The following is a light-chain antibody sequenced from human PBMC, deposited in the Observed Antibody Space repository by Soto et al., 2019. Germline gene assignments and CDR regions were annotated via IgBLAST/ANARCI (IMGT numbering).Light chain of an antibody. CDR1: QTIKSDN. V-gene: IGKV3-20*01. J-gene: IGKJ1*01. CDR3: QQYGSSPVT. CDR2: GAS. Sequence: EIVLTQSPGTLSLSPGERATLSCGASQTIKSDNLAWYQQKPGLPPRLLMFGASSRPTGIPDRFSGSGSGTEFTLTISRLEPEDFAVYYCQQYGSSPVTFGPGTKVEI.